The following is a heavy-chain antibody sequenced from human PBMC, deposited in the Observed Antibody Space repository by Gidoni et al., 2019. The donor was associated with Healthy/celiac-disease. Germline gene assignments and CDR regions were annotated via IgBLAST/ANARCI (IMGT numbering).Heavy chain of an antibody. Sequence: QLQLQESGSGLVKPSQTLSLTCAVSGGSISSGGYSWSWIRQPPGKGLEWIGYIYHSGSTYYNPSLKSRVTISVDRSKTQFSLKLSSVTAADTAVYYCARVVAYDYAEFDYWGQGTLVTVSS. V-gene: IGHV4-30-2*01. CDR1: GGSISSGGYS. J-gene: IGHJ4*02. CDR2: IYHSGST. CDR3: ARVVAYDYAEFDY. D-gene: IGHD5-12*01.